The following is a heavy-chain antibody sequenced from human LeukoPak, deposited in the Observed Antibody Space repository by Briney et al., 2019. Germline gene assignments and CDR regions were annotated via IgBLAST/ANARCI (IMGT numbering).Heavy chain of an antibody. CDR1: GFTFDSYG. V-gene: IGHV3-23*01. D-gene: IGHD1/OR15-1a*01. CDR2: ISLSGDNM. Sequence: VGSLRLSCIASGFTFDSYGISWVRQAPGKGLEWVSDISLSGDNMFYADSVKGRFTISRDNSIHTVYLQMNSLRVDDTAVYYCAKVATPNTLDAFDVWGQGTMVTVSS. CDR3: AKVATPNTLDAFDV. J-gene: IGHJ3*01.